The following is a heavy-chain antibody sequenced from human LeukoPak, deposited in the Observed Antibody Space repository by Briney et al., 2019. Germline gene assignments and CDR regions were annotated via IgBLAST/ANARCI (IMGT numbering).Heavy chain of an antibody. CDR1: GFTFSSYA. J-gene: IGHJ4*02. CDR2: ISGSVGST. CDR3: ANSKRIAVAGRFDY. Sequence: GGSLRLSCAASGFTFSSYAMSWVRQAPGKGLEWVSSISGSVGSTYYADSVKGRFTISRDNSKNTLYLQMNSLRAEDTAVYYCANSKRIAVAGRFDYWGQGTLVTVSS. D-gene: IGHD6-19*01. V-gene: IGHV3-23*01.